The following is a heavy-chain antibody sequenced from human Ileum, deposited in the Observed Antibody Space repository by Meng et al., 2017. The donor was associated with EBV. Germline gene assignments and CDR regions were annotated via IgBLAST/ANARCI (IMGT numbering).Heavy chain of an antibody. CDR2: ITTYNGDT. CDR3: ARTYYGSYGFDY. D-gene: IGHD3-10*01. J-gene: IGHJ4*02. Sequence: VQSGAEVKKPGASVKVSCKASGYRFTAFGISWVRQAPGQGPEWMGWITTYNGDTKYAQKFQGRVTMTRETSTNTAYMELTSLRSDDTAVYYCARTYYGSYGFDYWGQGTLVTVSS. V-gene: IGHV1-18*01. CDR1: GYRFTAFG.